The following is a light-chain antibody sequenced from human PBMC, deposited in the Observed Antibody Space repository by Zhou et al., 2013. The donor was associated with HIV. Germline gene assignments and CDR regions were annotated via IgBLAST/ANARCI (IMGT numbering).Light chain of an antibody. V-gene: IGKV1-12*01. CDR3: QQGDSFPLT. J-gene: IGKJ4*01. CDR1: QGINSW. CDR2: TAS. Sequence: DIQMTQSPSSVSASVGDRVTITCRASQGINSWLAWYQQKPGKAPNLLIYTASSLQSGVPSRFSGSGSGTDFTLTISSLQPEDSATYYCQQGDSFPLTFGGGTKLEIK.